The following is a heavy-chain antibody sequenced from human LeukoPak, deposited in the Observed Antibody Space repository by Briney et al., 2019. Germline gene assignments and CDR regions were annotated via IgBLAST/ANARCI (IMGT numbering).Heavy chain of an antibody. CDR1: GYSFTTYW. V-gene: IGHV5-51*01. Sequence: GESLKISCKGSGYSFTTYWIAWVRQMPGKGLEWMGIIYPGDSDTRYSPSFQGQVTISADKSINTAYLQWSSLKASDTAMYYCARGYCSSTSCYSGLDYWGQGTLVTVSS. CDR3: ARGYCSSTSCYSGLDY. CDR2: IYPGDSDT. D-gene: IGHD2-2*01. J-gene: IGHJ4*02.